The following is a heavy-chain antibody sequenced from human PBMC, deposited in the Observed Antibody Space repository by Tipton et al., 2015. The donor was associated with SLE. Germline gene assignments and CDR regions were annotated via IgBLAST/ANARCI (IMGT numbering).Heavy chain of an antibody. CDR3: ARREGSGWNFKY. CDR1: GYSFSDRW. J-gene: IGHJ4*02. D-gene: IGHD6-19*01. CDR2: IYPGDSDT. V-gene: IGHV5-51*03. Sequence: QLVQSGAAVKKPGESLRISCQGSGYSFSDRWIGWVRQMPGKGLEWMGIIYPGDSDTRYSPSFQGQVTISVDRSVSNAYLQWSSLKASDTAMYYCARREGSGWNFKYWGQGTLVTVSS.